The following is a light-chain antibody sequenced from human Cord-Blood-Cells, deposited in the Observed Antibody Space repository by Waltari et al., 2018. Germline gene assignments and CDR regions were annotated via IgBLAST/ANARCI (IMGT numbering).Light chain of an antibody. CDR2: EVS. CDR3: SSYTSSSTLV. Sequence: QSALTQPASVSGPPGQSITISCTGTTSDVGGSNYVSCYQQHPGKAPKRMLYEVSNRPSGVSNRFSGSKSGNTASLTISGLQAEDEADYYCSSYTSSSTLVFGTGTKVTVL. J-gene: IGLJ1*01. V-gene: IGLV2-14*01. CDR1: TSDVGGSNY.